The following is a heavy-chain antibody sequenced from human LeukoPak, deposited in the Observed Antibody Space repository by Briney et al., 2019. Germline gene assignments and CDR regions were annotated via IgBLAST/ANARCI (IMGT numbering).Heavy chain of an antibody. D-gene: IGHD6-13*01. CDR1: GFLFSAYS. CDR3: ARDFSTWQGEPFDI. V-gene: IGHV3-21*01. Sequence: GGSLRLSCAASGFLFSAYSMNWVRQAPGKGLEWLSSISDTSSYRYYSDSVKGRFTISRDNAKNSLYLQMHSLRAEDTALYYCARDFSTWQGEPFDIWGQGTMVIVSS. J-gene: IGHJ3*02. CDR2: ISDTSSYR.